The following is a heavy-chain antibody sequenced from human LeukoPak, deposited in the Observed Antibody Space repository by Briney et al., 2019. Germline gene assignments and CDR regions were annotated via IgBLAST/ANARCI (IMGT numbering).Heavy chain of an antibody. CDR3: AREPGSGSTNDY. V-gene: IGHV3-7*01. CDR2: IKQDGSEK. J-gene: IGHJ4*02. D-gene: IGHD3-10*01. CDR1: GFTFNTYG. Sequence: GGSLRLSCAASGFTFNTYGMSWVRQAPGKGLEWVANIKQDGSEKYYVDSVKGRFTISRDNAKNSPYLQMNSLRAEDTAVYYCAREPGSGSTNDYWGQGTLVTVSS.